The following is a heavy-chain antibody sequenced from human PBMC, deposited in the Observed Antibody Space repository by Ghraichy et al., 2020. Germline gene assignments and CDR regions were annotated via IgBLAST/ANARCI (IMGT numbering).Heavy chain of an antibody. D-gene: IGHD3-22*01. CDR2: ISSNGGST. J-gene: IGHJ4*02. Sequence: GGSLRLSCSASGFTFSSYAMHWVRQAPGKGLEYVSAISSNGGSTYYADSVKGRFTISRDNSKNTLYLQMSSLRAEDTAVYYCVKIPREEYYYDSSGYYDYWGQGTLVTVSS. V-gene: IGHV3-64D*06. CDR3: VKIPREEYYYDSSGYYDY. CDR1: GFTFSSYA.